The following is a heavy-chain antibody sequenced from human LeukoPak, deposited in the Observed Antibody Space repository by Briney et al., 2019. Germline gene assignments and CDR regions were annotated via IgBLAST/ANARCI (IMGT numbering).Heavy chain of an antibody. V-gene: IGHV3-21*01. CDR1: GFTFSSYS. D-gene: IGHD4-11*01. Sequence: GGSLRLSCAASGFTFSSYSMNWVCQAPGKGLEWVSSISSSSSYIYYADSVEGRFTISRDNAKSSLYLQMNSLRAEDTAVYYCASSDYDAFDIWGQGTMVTVSS. J-gene: IGHJ3*02. CDR3: ASSDYDAFDI. CDR2: ISSSSSYI.